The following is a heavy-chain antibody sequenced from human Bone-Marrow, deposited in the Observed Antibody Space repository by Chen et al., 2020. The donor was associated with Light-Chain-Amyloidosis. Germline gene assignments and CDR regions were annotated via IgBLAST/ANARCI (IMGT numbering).Heavy chain of an antibody. Sequence: QVQLQESGPGLVKPSGTLSLTCAVSGGSISSSNWWSWVRQPPGKGLEWIVEIYHSGSTNYNPSLKSRVTISVDKSKNQFSLKLSSVTAADTAVYYCARARIAAAGTLWFDPWGQGTLVTVSS. V-gene: IGHV4-4*02. CDR2: IYHSGST. CDR1: GGSISSSNW. CDR3: ARARIAAAGTLWFDP. D-gene: IGHD6-13*01. J-gene: IGHJ5*02.